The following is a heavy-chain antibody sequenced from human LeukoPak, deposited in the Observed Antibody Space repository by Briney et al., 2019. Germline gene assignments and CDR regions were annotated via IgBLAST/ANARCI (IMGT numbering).Heavy chain of an antibody. CDR1: GGSVSSGSYY. CDR2: IYYSGST. Sequence: SETLSLTCTVSGGSVSSGSYYWGWIRQPPGKGLEWIGSIYYSGSTYYNPSLKSRVTISVDTSKNQFSLKLSSVTAADTAVYYCARQDTSYYGMDVWGQGTTVTVSS. V-gene: IGHV4-39*01. J-gene: IGHJ6*02. CDR3: ARQDTSYYGMDV. D-gene: IGHD5-18*01.